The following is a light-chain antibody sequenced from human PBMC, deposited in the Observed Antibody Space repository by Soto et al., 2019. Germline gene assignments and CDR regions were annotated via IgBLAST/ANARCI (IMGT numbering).Light chain of an antibody. CDR3: QHYGGSLLT. CDR2: DAS. CDR1: QSVSSY. Sequence: VVLSQSLATLSVYPGERATCCCRASQSVSSYLAWYQQKPGQAPRLLIYDASNRATGIPARFSGSGSGTDFTLTISGLEPEDFAMYFCQHYGGSLLTFGGGTKV. V-gene: IGKV3-11*01. J-gene: IGKJ4*01.